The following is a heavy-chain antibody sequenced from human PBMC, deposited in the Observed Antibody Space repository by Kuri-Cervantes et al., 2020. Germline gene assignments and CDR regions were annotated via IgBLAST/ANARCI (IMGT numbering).Heavy chain of an antibody. D-gene: IGHD2-15*01. Sequence: ESLKISCTVSGGSVSSGSYYWSWIRQPPGKGLEWIGYIYYSGSTNYNPSLKSRVTISVDTSKNQFPLKLSSVTAADTAVYYCARGRYCSGGSCSGGADYWGQGTLVTVS. CDR2: IYYSGST. J-gene: IGHJ4*02. V-gene: IGHV4-61*01. CDR1: GGSVSSGSYY. CDR3: ARGRYCSGGSCSGGADY.